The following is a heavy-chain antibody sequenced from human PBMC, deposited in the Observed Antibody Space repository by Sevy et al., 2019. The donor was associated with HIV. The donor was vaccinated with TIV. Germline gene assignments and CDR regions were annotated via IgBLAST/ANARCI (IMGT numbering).Heavy chain of an antibody. J-gene: IGHJ4*02. Sequence: SETLSLTCAVSGYSMTSGYFWGWIRQSPGKGLEWIGSHYHSGTTYYSPSLKSRVTLSVDTSKNQFSLKVRSVTAADTAVYYCARVDSSGWSDYWGQGTLVTVSS. CDR1: GYSMTSGYF. CDR2: HYHSGTT. D-gene: IGHD6-13*01. CDR3: ARVDSSGWSDY. V-gene: IGHV4-38-2*01.